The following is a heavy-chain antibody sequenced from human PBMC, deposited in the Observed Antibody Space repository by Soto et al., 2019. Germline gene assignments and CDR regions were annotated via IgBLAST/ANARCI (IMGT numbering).Heavy chain of an antibody. CDR2: IYYSGST. J-gene: IGHJ2*01. Sequence: QVQLQESGPGLVKPSETLSLTCTVSGGSISSYYWSWIRQPPGKGLEGIGYIYYSGSTNYNPSLKSRVTISVDTSKNQFSLKLSSVTAADTAVYYCARADCSSTSCYWYFDLWGRGTLVTVSS. D-gene: IGHD2-2*01. CDR3: ARADCSSTSCYWYFDL. CDR1: GGSISSYY. V-gene: IGHV4-59*01.